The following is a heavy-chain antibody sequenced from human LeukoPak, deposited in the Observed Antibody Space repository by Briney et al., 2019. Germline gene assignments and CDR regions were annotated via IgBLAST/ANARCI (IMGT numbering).Heavy chain of an antibody. D-gene: IGHD3/OR15-3a*01. CDR3: ARQTGSGLFILP. V-gene: IGHV4-59*08. Sequence: SETLSLTCTVSGGSISSYYWSWIRQPPGKGLEWIGYIYYSGSTNYNPSLKSQVSISIDTSKNQFSLKLTSVTAADTAVYYCARQTGSGLFILPGGQGTLVTVSS. CDR1: GGSISSYY. J-gene: IGHJ4*02. CDR2: IYYSGST.